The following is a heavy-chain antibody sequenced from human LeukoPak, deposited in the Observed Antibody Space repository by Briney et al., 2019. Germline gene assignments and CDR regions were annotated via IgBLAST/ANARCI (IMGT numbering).Heavy chain of an antibody. CDR1: GGSISSSSYY. CDR3: ARQSRLHIDY. Sequence: SETLSLTCTVSGGSISSSSYYWGWIRQPPGKGLEWIGSIYYSGSTYYNPSLKSRVTISVDTSKNQFSLKLSSVTAADTAVYYCARQSRLHIDYWGQGTLVTVPS. CDR2: IYYSGST. J-gene: IGHJ4*02. D-gene: IGHD5-18*01. V-gene: IGHV4-39*01.